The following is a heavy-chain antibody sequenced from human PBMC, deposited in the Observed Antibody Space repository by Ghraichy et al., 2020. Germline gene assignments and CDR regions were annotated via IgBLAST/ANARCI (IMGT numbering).Heavy chain of an antibody. CDR3: VKEGATGGSYPFDY. D-gene: IGHD1-26*01. V-gene: IGHV3-30*04. CDR1: GFTFSVSA. CDR2: LSYDANNK. Sequence: GGSLRLSCAASGFTFSVSAMHWVRQAPGKGLEWVTFLSYDANNKYYADSVKGRFTISRDISKNTLYLQMNNLRPEDTAVYYCVKEGATGGSYPFDYWGQGTLVTVSS. J-gene: IGHJ4*02.